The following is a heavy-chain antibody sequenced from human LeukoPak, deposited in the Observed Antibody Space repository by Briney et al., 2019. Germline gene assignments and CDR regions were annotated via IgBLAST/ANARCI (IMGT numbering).Heavy chain of an antibody. J-gene: IGHJ4*02. CDR2: ISSGGTYI. CDR3: ARDRSGYSGYECQAY. CDR1: GFTFSSYS. V-gene: IGHV3-21*01. Sequence: PWGSLRLSCAGSGFTFSSYSMNWVRQAPGKGLEWVSSISSGGTYIYYADSVKGRFTISRDNTKNSLYLQMNSLRAEDTAVYYCARDRSGYSGYECQAYWGQGTLVTVSS. D-gene: IGHD5-12*01.